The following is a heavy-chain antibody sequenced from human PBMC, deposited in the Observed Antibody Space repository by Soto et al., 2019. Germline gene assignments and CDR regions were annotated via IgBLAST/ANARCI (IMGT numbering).Heavy chain of an antibody. J-gene: IGHJ5*02. V-gene: IGHV4-30-2*01. CDR2: IYHIGST. CDR3: ARAYNWNYSPFDP. CDR1: GGSISSGGYS. D-gene: IGHD1-7*01. Sequence: TLSLTCAVSGGSISSGGYSWSWIRQPPGKGLEWIGYIYHIGSTYYNPSLKSRVTISVDRSKNQFSLKLSSVTAADTAVYYCARAYNWNYSPFDPWGQGTLVTVSS.